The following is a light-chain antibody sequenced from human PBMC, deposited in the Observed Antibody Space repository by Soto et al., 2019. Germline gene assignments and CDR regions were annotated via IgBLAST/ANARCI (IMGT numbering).Light chain of an antibody. Sequence: IVLTQAPGTLSLSPGERATLSCRASQSVSSTNLAWYQQKPGQAPRLLIYGASSMATGIPDRFSGSGSGTDFTLTISRREPEDFAVYYCQHYEWSPITFGQGTRLEIK. CDR2: GAS. V-gene: IGKV3-20*01. CDR1: QSVSSTN. CDR3: QHYEWSPIT. J-gene: IGKJ5*01.